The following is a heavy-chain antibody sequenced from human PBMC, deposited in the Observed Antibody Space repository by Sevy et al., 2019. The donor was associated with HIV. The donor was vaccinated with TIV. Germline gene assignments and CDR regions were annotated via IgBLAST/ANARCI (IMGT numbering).Heavy chain of an antibody. J-gene: IGHJ4*02. CDR3: AKVTLPLVGAYYFDY. D-gene: IGHD1-26*01. CDR2: ISYDGSNK. V-gene: IGHV3-30*18. CDR1: GFTFSSYG. Sequence: GGSLRLSCAASGFTFSSYGMHWVRQAPGKGLEWVAVISYDGSNKYYADSVKGRFTISRDNSKNTLYLQMNSLRAEDTAVYYCAKVTLPLVGAYYFDYWGQGTLVTASS.